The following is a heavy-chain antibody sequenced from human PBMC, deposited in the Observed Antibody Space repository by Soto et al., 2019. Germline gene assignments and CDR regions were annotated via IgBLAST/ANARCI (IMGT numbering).Heavy chain of an antibody. V-gene: IGHV4-30-2*01. CDR3: ATSSSVIAAAGTGSWYFDL. Sequence: SETLSLTCAVSGGSISSGGYSWSWIRQPPGKGLEWIGYIYHSGSTYYNPSLKSRVTISVDRSKNQFSLKLSSVTAADTAVYYCATSSSVIAAAGTGSWYFDLWGRGTLVTVSS. D-gene: IGHD6-13*01. CDR1: GGSISSGGYS. CDR2: IYHSGST. J-gene: IGHJ2*01.